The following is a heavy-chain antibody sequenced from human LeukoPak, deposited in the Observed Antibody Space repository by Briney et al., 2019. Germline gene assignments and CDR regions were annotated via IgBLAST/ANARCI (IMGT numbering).Heavy chain of an antibody. CDR2: INPNSGGT. CDR3: ARGKLRSQDAFDI. CDR1: GYTFTGYY. V-gene: IGHV1-2*02. Sequence: ASVKVSCKASGYTFTGYYMHWVRQAPGQGLEWMGWINPNSGGTNYAQKFQGRVTMTGDTSISTAYMELSRLRSDDTAVYYCARGKLRSQDAFDIWGQGTMVTVSS. J-gene: IGHJ3*02.